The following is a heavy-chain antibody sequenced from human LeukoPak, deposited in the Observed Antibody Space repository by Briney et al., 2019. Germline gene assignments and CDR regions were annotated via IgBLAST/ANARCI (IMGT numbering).Heavy chain of an antibody. CDR3: ARGPYDFWSGSPYGMDV. D-gene: IGHD3-3*01. V-gene: IGHV4-30-4*01. CDR1: GGSISSGDYY. Sequence: PSETLSLTCTVSGGSISSGDYYWSWIRQPPGKGLEWIGYTYYSGSTYYNPSLKSRVTISVDTSKNQFSLKLSSVTAADTAVYYCARGPYDFWSGSPYGMDVWGQGTTVTVSS. J-gene: IGHJ6*02. CDR2: TYYSGST.